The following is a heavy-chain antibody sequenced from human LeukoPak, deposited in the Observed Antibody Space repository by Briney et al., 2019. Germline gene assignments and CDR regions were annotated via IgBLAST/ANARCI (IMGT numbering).Heavy chain of an antibody. CDR3: ATVGGVVPAAIHYYYGMDV. CDR2: FDPEDGET. J-gene: IGHJ6*02. CDR1: GYTLTELS. Sequence: EASVKVSCKVSGYTLTELSMHWVRQAPAKGLEWMGGFDPEDGETIYAQKFQGRVTMTEDTSTDTAYMELSSLRSEDTAVYYCATVGGVVPAAIHYYYGMDVWGQGTTVTVSS. D-gene: IGHD2-2*02. V-gene: IGHV1-24*01.